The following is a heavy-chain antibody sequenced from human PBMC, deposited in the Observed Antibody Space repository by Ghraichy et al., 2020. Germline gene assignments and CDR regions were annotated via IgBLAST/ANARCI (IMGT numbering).Heavy chain of an antibody. CDR3: ARDLRDVLRYFDWLFNFDY. Sequence: GGSLRLSCAASGFTFSSYSMNWVRQAPGKGLEWVSYISSSSSTIYYADSVKGRFTISRDNAKNSLYLQMNSLRDEDTAVYYCARDLRDVLRYFDWLFNFDYWGQGTLVTVSS. CDR1: GFTFSSYS. J-gene: IGHJ4*02. CDR2: ISSSSSTI. V-gene: IGHV3-48*02. D-gene: IGHD3-9*01.